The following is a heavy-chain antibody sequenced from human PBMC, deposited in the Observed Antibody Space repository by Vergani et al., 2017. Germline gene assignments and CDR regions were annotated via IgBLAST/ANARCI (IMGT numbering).Heavy chain of an antibody. V-gene: IGHV3-21*01. CDR1: GFTFSSYS. CDR3: ARGVTTPDDAFDI. D-gene: IGHD3-3*01. Sequence: VQLVESGGGVVQPGGSLRLSCAASGFTFSSYSMNWVRQAPGKGLEWVSSISSSSSYIYYADSVKGRFTISRDNAKNSLYLQMNSLRAEDTAVYYCARGVTTPDDAFDIWGQGTMVTVSS. J-gene: IGHJ3*02. CDR2: ISSSSSYI.